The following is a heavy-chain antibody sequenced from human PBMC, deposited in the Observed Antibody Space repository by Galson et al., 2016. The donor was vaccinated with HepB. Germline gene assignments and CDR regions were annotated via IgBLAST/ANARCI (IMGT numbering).Heavy chain of an antibody. J-gene: IGHJ5*02. V-gene: IGHV4-59*08. CDR1: GGSISNYY. Sequence: SETLSLTCTVSGGSISNYYLTWIRQPPGKGLEWIGHIYNSEITHYNPSLKSRVTISVDMSKNQFSLHLNSVTVADTAVYYCARGGALGSDNWFDPWGQGTLVTVSS. CDR2: IYNSEIT. D-gene: IGHD3-16*01. CDR3: ARGGALGSDNWFDP.